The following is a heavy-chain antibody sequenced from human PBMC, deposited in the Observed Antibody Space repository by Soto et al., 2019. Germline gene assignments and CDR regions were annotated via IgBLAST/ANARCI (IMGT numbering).Heavy chain of an antibody. CDR2: INAGNGNT. CDR3: ARDRGYSGSKSRNWFDP. V-gene: IGHV1-3*01. D-gene: IGHD1-26*01. Sequence: QVQLVQSGAEVKKPGASVKVSCKASGYTFTSYAMHWMRQAPGQRLEWMGWINAGNGNTKYSQKFQGRVTITRDTSASTAYMELSSLRSEDTAVYYCARDRGYSGSKSRNWFDPWGQGTLVTVSS. CDR1: GYTFTSYA. J-gene: IGHJ5*02.